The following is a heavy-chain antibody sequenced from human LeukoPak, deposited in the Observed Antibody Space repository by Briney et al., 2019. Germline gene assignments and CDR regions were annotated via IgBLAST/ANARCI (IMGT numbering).Heavy chain of an antibody. CDR2: IYHSGST. CDR1: GGSISSSHW. D-gene: IGHD6-19*01. J-gene: IGHJ4*02. V-gene: IGHV4-4*02. Sequence: SETLSLTCAVSGGSISSSHWWSWVRQPPGKGLEWIGEIYHSGSTNYSPSLKSRVTLSVDKSKNQFSLKLSSVTAADTAVYYCARGTGHSSGCPDYWGQGTLVTVSS. CDR3: ARGTGHSSGCPDY.